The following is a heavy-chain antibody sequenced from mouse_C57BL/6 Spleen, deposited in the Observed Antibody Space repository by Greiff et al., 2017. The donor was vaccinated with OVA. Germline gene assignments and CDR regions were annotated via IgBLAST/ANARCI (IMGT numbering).Heavy chain of an antibody. CDR3: ARHYVFDY. CDR1: GYTFTDYY. D-gene: IGHD1-1*02. V-gene: IGHV1-26*01. CDR2: INPNNGGT. Sequence: VQLQQSGPELVKPGASVKISCKASGYTFTDYYMNWVKQSHGKSLEWIGDINPNNGGTSYNQKFKGKATLTVDKSSSTAYMELRSLTSEDSAVYYCARHYVFDYWGQGTTLTVSS. J-gene: IGHJ2*01.